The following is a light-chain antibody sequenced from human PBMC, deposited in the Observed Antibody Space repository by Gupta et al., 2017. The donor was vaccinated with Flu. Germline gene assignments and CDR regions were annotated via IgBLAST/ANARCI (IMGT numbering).Light chain of an antibody. CDR2: RNN. CDR3: SGWEENPGDPV. V-gene: IGLV1-47*01. Sequence: ILTPPPSVSGTVGQKVTISCSGTSSNIGSHYVHWYQQLPGTAPKLVIKRNNQRASGVPDRFSGSKSGTSASLAISGLRAEDEADYFCSGWEENPGDPVFGGGTKLTVL. J-gene: IGLJ3*02. CDR1: SSNIGSHY.